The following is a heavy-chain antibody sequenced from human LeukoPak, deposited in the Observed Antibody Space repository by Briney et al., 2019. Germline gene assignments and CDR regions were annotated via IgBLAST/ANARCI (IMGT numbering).Heavy chain of an antibody. D-gene: IGHD1-26*01. CDR2: VAPLLETT. CDR1: GGTFSSYS. J-gene: IGHJ5*02. CDR3: ARDRIVGALGWLDP. V-gene: IGHV1-69*13. Sequence: ASVKVSCKATGGTFSSYSITWVRQAPGQGLEWMGGVAPLLETTNYAPKFRGRMTITADESTSTAYMELTSLRSDDTAVYYCARDRIVGALGWLDPWGQGTLVTVSS.